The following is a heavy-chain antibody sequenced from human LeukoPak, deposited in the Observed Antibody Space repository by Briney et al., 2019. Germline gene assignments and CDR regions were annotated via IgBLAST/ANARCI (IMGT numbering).Heavy chain of an antibody. V-gene: IGHV3-48*03. CDR2: ISNSGTTT. Sequence: GGSLRLSCAASGFTFSSYEMNWVRQAPGKGLEWISYISNSGTTTFYADSVKGRFTVSRDNANRSLYLQMTSLRDADTAVYYCARVNLVVATQFDHWGQGTLVTVSS. CDR1: GFTFSSYE. CDR3: ARVNLVVATQFDH. J-gene: IGHJ4*02. D-gene: IGHD2-15*01.